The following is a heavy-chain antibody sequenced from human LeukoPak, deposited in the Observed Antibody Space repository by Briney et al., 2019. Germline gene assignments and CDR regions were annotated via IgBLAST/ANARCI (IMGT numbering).Heavy chain of an antibody. CDR3: ARGGLAYFDY. D-gene: IGHD6-19*01. J-gene: IGHJ4*02. CDR2: IIPIFGTG. V-gene: IGHV1-69*13. CDR1: GGTFFIYA. Sequence: SVKVSCKTTGGTFFIYAISWVRQAPGQGLEWMGLIIPIFGTGRYAQRFQDRVTITADGSTSTAYMELSSLGSEDTAVYYCARGGLAYFDYWGQGTLVTVSS.